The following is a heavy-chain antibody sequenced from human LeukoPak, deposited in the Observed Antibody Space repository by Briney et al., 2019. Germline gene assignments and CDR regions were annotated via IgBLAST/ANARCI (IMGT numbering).Heavy chain of an antibody. CDR2: ISAYNGNT. V-gene: IGHV1-18*01. J-gene: IGHJ5*02. CDR3: ARGLEWLPRRHPWFDP. D-gene: IGHD3-3*01. CDR1: GYTFTSYA. Sequence: ASVKVSCKASGYTFTSYAISWVRQAPGQGLEWMGWISAYNGNTNYAQKFQGRVTMTTDTSTRTAYMELRSLRSDDTAVYYCARGLEWLPRRHPWFDPWGQGTLVTVSS.